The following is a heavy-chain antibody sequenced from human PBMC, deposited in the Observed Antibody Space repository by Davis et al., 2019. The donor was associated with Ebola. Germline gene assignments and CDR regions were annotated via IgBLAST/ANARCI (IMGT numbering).Heavy chain of an antibody. Sequence: ASVKVSCKASGYTFTGYYMHWVRQAPGQGLEWMGWINPNSGGTNYAQKFQGRVTMTRDTSISTAYMELSRLRSDDTAVYYCARDVGYCSGGSCNGNDYWGQGTLVTVSS. J-gene: IGHJ4*02. V-gene: IGHV1-2*02. D-gene: IGHD2-15*01. CDR3: ARDVGYCSGGSCNGNDY. CDR2: INPNSGGT. CDR1: GYTFTGYY.